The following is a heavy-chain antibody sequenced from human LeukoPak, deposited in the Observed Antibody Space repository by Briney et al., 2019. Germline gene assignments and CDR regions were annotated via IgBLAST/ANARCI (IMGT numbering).Heavy chain of an antibody. V-gene: IGHV6-1*01. D-gene: IGHD1-7*01. CDR3: ARETGTLSAFDP. J-gene: IGHJ5*02. CDR1: GDSVSKNTVA. CDR2: TYYRSKWYN. Sequence: SQTLSLTCAISGDSVSKNTVAWNWIRQSPSRGLEWLGRTYYRSKWYNDYAVSVKSRITINPDTSKNQFSLQLISVTPEDTAAYYCARETGTLSAFDPWGQGTLVTVSS.